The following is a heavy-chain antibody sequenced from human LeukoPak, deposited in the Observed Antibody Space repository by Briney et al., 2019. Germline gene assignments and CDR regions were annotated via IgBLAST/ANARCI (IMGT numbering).Heavy chain of an antibody. CDR2: INRNSSGT. CDR3: ARRPWTYAYYFDY. J-gene: IGHJ4*02. CDR1: RYTLTGYF. V-gene: IGHV1-2*02. D-gene: IGHD1-7*01. Sequence: VASVNVSCKASRYTLTGYFMHWVRQAPAQGLEWMGLINRNSSGTNSEQKIQGRATMTRDTSISMAYMELSRLRSDDTAVYYGARRPWTYAYYFDYWGQGTLVTVSP.